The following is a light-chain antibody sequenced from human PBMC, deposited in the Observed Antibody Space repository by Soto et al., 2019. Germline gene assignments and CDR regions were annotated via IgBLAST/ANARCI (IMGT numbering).Light chain of an antibody. J-gene: IGKJ4*01. CDR3: HQYALCPLT. Sequence: EIVLTQSPGTLSLSPGERATLSCRASQSVGKNYLGWYQQKPGQPPRLLVFHASIRATGIPDRFSGGGSGTDFTLIISRLEPEDFAVYYCHQYALCPLTFGGGTKVEIK. V-gene: IGKV3-20*01. CDR2: HAS. CDR1: QSVGKNY.